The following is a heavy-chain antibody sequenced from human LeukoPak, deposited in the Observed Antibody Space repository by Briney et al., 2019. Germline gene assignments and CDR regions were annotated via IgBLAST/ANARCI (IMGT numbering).Heavy chain of an antibody. CDR1: GGSFSGYY. Sequence: PSETLSLTCDVYGGSFSGYYWSWIRQPPGKGLEWIGEINHSGSTNYNPSLKSRVTISVDTSKNQFSLKLSSVTAADTAVYYCAGLRYFDWLSPLYYYYGMDVWGQGTTVTVSS. J-gene: IGHJ6*02. CDR2: INHSGST. CDR3: AGLRYFDWLSPLYYYYGMDV. V-gene: IGHV4-34*01. D-gene: IGHD3-9*01.